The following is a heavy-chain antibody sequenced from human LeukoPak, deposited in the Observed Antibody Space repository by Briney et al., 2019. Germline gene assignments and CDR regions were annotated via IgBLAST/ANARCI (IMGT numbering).Heavy chain of an antibody. CDR2: ISYDGRNE. J-gene: IGHJ4*02. D-gene: IGHD6-6*01. CDR3: ARIGVLGDSSSFNFDY. CDR1: GFSFKTYG. Sequence: GGSLTLSCAASGFSFKTYGMHWVRQAPGRGLEWVAVISYDGRNEYYADSVKGRFTISRDNAKNSLYLQMNSLRAEDTAVYYCARIGVLGDSSSFNFDYWGQGTLVTVSS. V-gene: IGHV3-30*03.